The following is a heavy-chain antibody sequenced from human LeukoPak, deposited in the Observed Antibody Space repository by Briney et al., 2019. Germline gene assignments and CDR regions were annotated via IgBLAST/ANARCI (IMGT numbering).Heavy chain of an antibody. CDR3: ARGGRRYKIEY. CDR2: ISSSSSYI. V-gene: IGHV3-21*01. Sequence: GGSLRLSCAASGFTFSSYEMNWVRQAPGKGLEWVSSISSSSSYIYYADSVKGRFTISRDNAKNSLYLQMNSLRAEDTAVYYCARGGRRYKIEYWGQGTLVTVSS. CDR1: GFTFSSYE. J-gene: IGHJ4*02. D-gene: IGHD1-1*01.